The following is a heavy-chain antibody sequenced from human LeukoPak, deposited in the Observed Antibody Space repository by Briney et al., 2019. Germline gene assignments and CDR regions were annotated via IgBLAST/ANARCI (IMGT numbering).Heavy chain of an antibody. V-gene: IGHV1-18*01. D-gene: IGHD5-12*01. Sequence: ASVKVSCKASDYTFTSYGFSWVRQAPGQGLQWMVWIIDYNGNTNYAQKLQGRLTMTADTSTSKAYMKLRSLRPADTAGHYCTEDKASGPYYFDYWGQGTLVTVSS. CDR1: DYTFTSYG. CDR2: IIDYNGNT. CDR3: TEDKASGPYYFDY. J-gene: IGHJ4*02.